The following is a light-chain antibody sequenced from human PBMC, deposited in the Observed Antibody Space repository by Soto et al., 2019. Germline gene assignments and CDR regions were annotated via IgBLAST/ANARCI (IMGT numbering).Light chain of an antibody. CDR1: QSVSSSY. CDR2: VAS. V-gene: IGKV3-20*01. J-gene: IGKJ2*01. Sequence: EIVLTQSPGTLSLSPSERATLSCRASQSVSSSYLAWYQQKPGQAPRLLIYVASSRATGIPDRFSGSGSGTDFTLTISRLEPEDFAVYYCQQYGSSQYTFGQGTKLEIK. CDR3: QQYGSSQYT.